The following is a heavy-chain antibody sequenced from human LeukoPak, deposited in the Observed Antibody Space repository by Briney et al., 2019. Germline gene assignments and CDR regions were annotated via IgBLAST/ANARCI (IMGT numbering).Heavy chain of an antibody. Sequence: PGGSLRLSCAASGVTVSSNYMSWVRQAPGRGLEWVSVIYSGGSTYYADSVKGRFSISRDNTKGSLFLQLNSLRAEDTAVYYCARDLGYCTNGVCHTRFDYWGQGTLVAVSS. CDR2: IYSGGST. CDR1: GVTVSSNY. J-gene: IGHJ4*02. V-gene: IGHV3-53*01. D-gene: IGHD2-8*01. CDR3: ARDLGYCTNGVCHTRFDY.